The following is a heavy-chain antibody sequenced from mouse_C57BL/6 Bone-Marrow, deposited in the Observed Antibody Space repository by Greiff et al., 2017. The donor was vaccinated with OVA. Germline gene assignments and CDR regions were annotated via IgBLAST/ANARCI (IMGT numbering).Heavy chain of an antibody. Sequence: VQLQPSGAELVKPGASVKISCQASGYPFTDYSINWVKQRPGQGLEWVGKIGPGSGSYYYNEKFTGKAHPTADQSSRPAYLQLSSLTSEDSAVYFCARDDGSHYAMDDWGQGASVTVSS. D-gene: IGHD1-1*01. CDR3: ARDDGSHYAMDD. V-gene: IGHV1-77*01. J-gene: IGHJ4*01. CDR2: IGPGSGSY. CDR1: GYPFTDYS.